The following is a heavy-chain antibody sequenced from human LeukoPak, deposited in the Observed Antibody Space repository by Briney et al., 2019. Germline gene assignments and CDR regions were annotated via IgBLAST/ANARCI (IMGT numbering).Heavy chain of an antibody. D-gene: IGHD3-3*01. CDR3: AKDATRIRIFGDAFDI. J-gene: IGHJ3*02. V-gene: IGHV3-9*01. CDR2: IHWNSGRT. CDR1: GFTFDDYA. Sequence: PGGSLRLSCAASGFTFDDYAMHWVRLVPGKGLEGVSGIHWNSGRTGYADSVKGRFTISRDNAKDSLYLQMNSLRAEDTALYYCAKDATRIRIFGDAFDIWGQGTMVTVSS.